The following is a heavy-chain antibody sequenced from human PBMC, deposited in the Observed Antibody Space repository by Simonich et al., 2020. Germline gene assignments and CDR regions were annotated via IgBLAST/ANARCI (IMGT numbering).Heavy chain of an antibody. Sequence: EVQLVESGGGLVKPGGSLRLSCAASGFTFSSYSMNWVRQAPGKGLELVSAISSSNSYKAVEDSVKGRFNISRDNAKNSLYLQMNSLRAEDTAVYYCARDVDTAMVFDYWGQGTLVTVSS. CDR2: ISSSNSYK. CDR1: GFTFSSYS. J-gene: IGHJ4*02. CDR3: ARDVDTAMVFDY. V-gene: IGHV3-21*01. D-gene: IGHD5-18*01.